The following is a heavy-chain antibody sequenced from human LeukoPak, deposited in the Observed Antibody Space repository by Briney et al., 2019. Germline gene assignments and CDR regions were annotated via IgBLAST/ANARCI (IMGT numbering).Heavy chain of an antibody. CDR1: GFTFKDYW. J-gene: IGHJ4*02. D-gene: IGHD3-10*01. Sequence: GGSLRLSCVASGFTFKDYWMTWVRQAPGKGLEWVANIKKDGSEKYYGDSVAGRFTISRDNAKNSLYLQMYSLRAEDTALYYCLQYGAGSTWGQGTLVTVSS. CDR2: IKKDGSEK. CDR3: LQYGAGST. V-gene: IGHV3-7*01.